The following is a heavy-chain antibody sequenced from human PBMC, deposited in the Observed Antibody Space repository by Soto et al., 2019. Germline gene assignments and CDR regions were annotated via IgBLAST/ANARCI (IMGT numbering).Heavy chain of an antibody. V-gene: IGHV3-74*01. Sequence: EVQLVESGGGLVQPGGSLRLSCAASGFTFSSYWMHWVRQTPGKRLVWVSRIDSDESSTTYADSVKGRFTISRDNARKTLYLQINSLRAEDTAVYYCARGWLLDYWGQGTLVTVSS. D-gene: IGHD2-15*01. CDR3: ARGWLLDY. CDR1: GFTFSSYW. CDR2: IDSDESST. J-gene: IGHJ4*02.